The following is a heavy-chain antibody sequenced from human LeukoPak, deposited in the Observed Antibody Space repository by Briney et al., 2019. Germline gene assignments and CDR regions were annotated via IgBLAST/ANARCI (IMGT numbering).Heavy chain of an antibody. D-gene: IGHD3-22*01. V-gene: IGHV3-23*01. CDR2: ISGSGGST. J-gene: IGHJ4*02. CDR1: GFTSSSYA. Sequence: GVSLRLSCAASGFTSSSYAMSWVRQAPGKGLEWVSAISGSGGSTYYADSVKGRFTISRDNSKNTLYLQMNSLRAEDTAVYYCAKDWAPYYYDSSGYYDYWGQGTLVTVSS. CDR3: AKDWAPYYYDSSGYYDY.